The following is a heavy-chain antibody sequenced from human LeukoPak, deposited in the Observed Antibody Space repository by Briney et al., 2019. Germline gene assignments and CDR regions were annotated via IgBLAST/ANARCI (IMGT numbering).Heavy chain of an antibody. CDR3: ARGSSGWFGDNFDY. V-gene: IGHV3-23*01. Sequence: GSLRLSCAASGFTFSSYAMSWVRQAPGKGLEWVSAISGSGASTYYADSVKGRFTISRDNSKNTLYLQMNSLRAEDTAVYYCARGSSGWFGDNFDYWGQGTLVTVSS. CDR1: GFTFSSYA. J-gene: IGHJ4*02. D-gene: IGHD6-19*01. CDR2: ISGSGAST.